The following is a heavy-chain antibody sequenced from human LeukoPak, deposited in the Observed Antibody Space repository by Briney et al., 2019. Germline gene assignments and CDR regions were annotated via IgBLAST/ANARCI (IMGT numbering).Heavy chain of an antibody. V-gene: IGHV3-74*01. CDR3: VLLSPIVGLPGGIERWMPD. Sequence: GGSLRLSCAASAFALPHYWMDWDRQAPGKGLVWVSNIKTDGTTSNYADSVKGRFTISRDNAKNTLQLQMNSLRAEHTAVYYCVLLSPIVGLPGGIERWMPDWGQGTLVTVSS. CDR2: IKTDGTTS. J-gene: IGHJ4*02. CDR1: AFALPHYW. D-gene: IGHD2-2*01.